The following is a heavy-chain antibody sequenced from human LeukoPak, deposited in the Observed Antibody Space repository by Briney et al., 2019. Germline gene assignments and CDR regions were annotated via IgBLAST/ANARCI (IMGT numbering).Heavy chain of an antibody. V-gene: IGHV1-18*01. CDR1: GYTFTSYG. CDR3: ARGPLSDFWSGSWFDP. J-gene: IGHJ5*02. Sequence: VASVKVSCKASGYTFTSYGISWVRQAPGQGLEWMGWISAYNGNTNYAQKLQGRVTITADESTSTAYMELSSLRSEDTAVYFCARGPLSDFWSGSWFDPWGQGTLVTVSS. CDR2: ISAYNGNT. D-gene: IGHD3-3*01.